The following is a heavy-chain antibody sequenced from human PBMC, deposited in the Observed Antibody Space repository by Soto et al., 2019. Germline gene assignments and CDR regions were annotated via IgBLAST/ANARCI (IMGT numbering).Heavy chain of an antibody. Sequence: GALRLSCAASGFNFSSYAMSWVRQAPGKGLEWVSAISGSGGSTYYADSVKGRFTIARDNSKNTLYLQMNSLRAEDTAVYYCAKDGSSGWYGWSGYFDYWGQGTLVTVSS. J-gene: IGHJ4*02. V-gene: IGHV3-23*01. CDR3: AKDGSSGWYGWSGYFDY. D-gene: IGHD6-19*01. CDR2: ISGSGGST. CDR1: GFNFSSYA.